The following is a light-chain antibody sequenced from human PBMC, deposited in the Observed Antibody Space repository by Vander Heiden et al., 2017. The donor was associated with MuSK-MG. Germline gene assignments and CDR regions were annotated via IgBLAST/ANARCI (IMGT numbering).Light chain of an antibody. CDR2: ANN. Sequence: QSVLTQPPSVSGAPGQRVTISCTGSNSNIGAGSDVHWYRQLPGTAPKVLIHANNKRPSGVPDRFSGSKSGTSASLATSGLQAEDEAEYYGQSYDTSLSGYVVFGGGTKLTVL. CDR3: QSYDTSLSGYVV. J-gene: IGLJ2*01. CDR1: NSNIGAGSD. V-gene: IGLV1-40*01.